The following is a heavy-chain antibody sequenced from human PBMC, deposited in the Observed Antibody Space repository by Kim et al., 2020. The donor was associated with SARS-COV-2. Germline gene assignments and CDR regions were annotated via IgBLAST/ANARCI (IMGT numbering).Heavy chain of an antibody. V-gene: IGHV4-34*01. CDR1: EGTFSGYY. J-gene: IGHJ5*02. D-gene: IGHD2-2*01. Sequence: SETLSLTCAVSEGTFSGYYWSWIRQSPGKGLEWMGEINHNGNSNYNPSLKSRVTISVDASKHQVSLNLKSVTAADTAVYYGTRGLGLCGSVSCYEDWFHP. CDR3: TRGLGLCGSVSCYEDWFHP. CDR2: INHNGNS.